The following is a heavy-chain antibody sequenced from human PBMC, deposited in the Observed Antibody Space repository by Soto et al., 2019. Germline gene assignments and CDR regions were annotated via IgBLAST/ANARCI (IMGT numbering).Heavy chain of an antibody. CDR3: ASQTAVAAAARDYCLDY. Sequence: SETLSLTGTVSGGSIISGDYYWSWIRQPPGKGLEWIGYIYYSGSTYYNPSLKSRGTISVDTSKNQFSLKLSSVTAADTSVYYCASQTAVAAAARDYCLDYWGQGTLVTVSS. V-gene: IGHV4-30-4*01. CDR1: GGSIISGDYY. CDR2: IYYSGST. D-gene: IGHD6-13*01. J-gene: IGHJ4*02.